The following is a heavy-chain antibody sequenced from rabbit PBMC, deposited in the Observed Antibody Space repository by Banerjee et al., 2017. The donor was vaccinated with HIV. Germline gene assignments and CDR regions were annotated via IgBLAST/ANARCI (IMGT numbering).Heavy chain of an antibody. CDR2: IHTGDGST. V-gene: IGHV1S45*01. CDR3: ARDLTGVIGWNFNL. Sequence: QAQLKETGGGLVQPGGSLTLSCKASGFDISSSYHMCWVRQAPGKGLEWIGCIHTGDGSTYYASWVNGRFSISRTSTTVDLQMNSLTAADTATYFCARDLTGVIGWNFNLWGPGTLVTVS. CDR1: GFDISSSYH. D-gene: IGHD1-1*01. J-gene: IGHJ4*01.